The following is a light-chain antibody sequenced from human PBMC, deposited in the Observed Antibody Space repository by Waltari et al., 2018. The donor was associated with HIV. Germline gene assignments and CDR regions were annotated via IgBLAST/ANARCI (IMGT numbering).Light chain of an antibody. Sequence: QSALTQPASVSGSPGQSITISCTGTSSDVGGYNHVSWYQQHPVKAPKLMIYEVSNLRSAVSIRFSGSKSGNTASLTISGLQAEDEADYYCSSYTSSSTRVFGGGTSLTVL. CDR1: SSDVGGYNH. CDR3: SSYTSSSTRV. CDR2: EVS. J-gene: IGLJ3*02. V-gene: IGLV2-14*01.